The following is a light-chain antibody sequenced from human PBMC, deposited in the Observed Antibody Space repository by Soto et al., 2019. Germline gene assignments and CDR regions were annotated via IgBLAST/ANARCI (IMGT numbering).Light chain of an antibody. CDR1: QDITNY. CDR3: QQYESLPLT. Sequence: DIQMTQSPSSLSASVGDRVTITCQASQDITNYLNWYQQKPGRAPRLLLYDASSLETGVPSRFSGSGSGTDSTLTISSLQPEDFATYYCQQYESLPLTFGQGTRLEIK. CDR2: DAS. V-gene: IGKV1-33*01. J-gene: IGKJ5*01.